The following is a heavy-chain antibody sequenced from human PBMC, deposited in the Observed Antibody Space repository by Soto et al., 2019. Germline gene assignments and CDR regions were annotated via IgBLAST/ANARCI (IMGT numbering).Heavy chain of an antibody. CDR3: ARGYCSGGNCYSGMDV. D-gene: IGHD2-15*01. CDR1: GGTFSTHA. CDR2: IIPISGTT. J-gene: IGHJ6*02. Sequence: SVKVSCKASGGTFSTHAIIWVRQAPGHGLEWMGGIIPISGTTYYTQKFQGRVTITADEPTSTAFMELSSLKSDDTAVFYCARGYCSGGNCYSGMDVWGQGTMVTVS. V-gene: IGHV1-69*13.